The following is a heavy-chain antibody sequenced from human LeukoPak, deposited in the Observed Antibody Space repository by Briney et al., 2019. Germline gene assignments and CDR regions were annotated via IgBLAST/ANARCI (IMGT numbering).Heavy chain of an antibody. Sequence: ASVKVSCKASGYTFTGYYMHWVRRAPGQGLEWMGWINPNSGGTNYAQKFQGRVTMTRDTSISTAYMELSRLRSDDTAVYYCARERRVGATRGVFDYWGQGTLVTVSS. D-gene: IGHD1-26*01. V-gene: IGHV1-2*02. CDR1: GYTFTGYY. CDR2: INPNSGGT. J-gene: IGHJ4*02. CDR3: ARERRVGATRGVFDY.